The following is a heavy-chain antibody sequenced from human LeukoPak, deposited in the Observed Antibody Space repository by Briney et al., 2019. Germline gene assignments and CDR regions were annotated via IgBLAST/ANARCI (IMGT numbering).Heavy chain of an antibody. V-gene: IGHV4-39*01. CDR2: IYYSGST. D-gene: IGHD4-23*01. J-gene: IGHJ6*03. CDR1: GGSISSSSYY. Sequence: PSETLSLTCTVSGGSISSSSYYWGWIRQPPGKGLEWIGSIYYSGSTYYNPSLKSRVTISVDTSKNQFSLKLSSVTAADTAVYYCARHSDYGGNDLGYYMDVWGKGTTVTISS. CDR3: ARHSDYGGNDLGYYMDV.